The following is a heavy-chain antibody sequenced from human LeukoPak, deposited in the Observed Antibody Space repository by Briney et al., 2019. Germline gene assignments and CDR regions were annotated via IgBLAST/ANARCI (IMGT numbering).Heavy chain of an antibody. CDR2: IYYSGST. CDR3: ARHREMDSYEAFDM. V-gene: IGHV4-59*01. CDR1: GGSISTYY. D-gene: IGHD5-24*01. Sequence: SETLSLTCTVSGGSISTYYWSWIRQPPGKALEWIGYIYYSGSTNYNPSLKSRVTISVVTSKNQFSLKLSSVTAADTAVYYCARHREMDSYEAFDMWGQGTMVTVSS. J-gene: IGHJ3*02.